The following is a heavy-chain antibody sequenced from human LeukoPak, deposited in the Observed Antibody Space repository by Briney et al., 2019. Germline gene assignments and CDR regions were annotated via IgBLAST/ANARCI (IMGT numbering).Heavy chain of an antibody. Sequence: PWASVKVSCKASGGTFSSYAISWVRQAPGQGLEWMGGIIPIFGTANYAQKFQGRVTITADKSTSTAYMELSSLRSEDTAVYYCATSPGDYYYYYMDVWGKGTTVTISS. CDR2: IIPIFGTA. D-gene: IGHD3-10*01. J-gene: IGHJ6*03. CDR1: GGTFSSYA. CDR3: ATSPGDYYYYYMDV. V-gene: IGHV1-69*06.